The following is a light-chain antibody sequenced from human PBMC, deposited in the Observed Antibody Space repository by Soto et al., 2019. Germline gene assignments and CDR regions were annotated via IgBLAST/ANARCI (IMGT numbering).Light chain of an antibody. CDR3: AAWDDSLSGHVV. CDR1: SSNIGSHY. V-gene: IGLV1-47*01. Sequence: QTVVTQPPSASGTPGQRVTISCSGSSSNIGSHYVYWYQHLPGTAPKLLFFRDNQRPSGVPDRFSGSKSGTSASLAISGLRSEDEADYYCAAWDDSLSGHVVFGGGTKLTVL. J-gene: IGLJ2*01. CDR2: RDN.